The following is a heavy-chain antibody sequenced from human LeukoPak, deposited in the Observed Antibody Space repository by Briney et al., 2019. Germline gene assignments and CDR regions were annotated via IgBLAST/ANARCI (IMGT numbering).Heavy chain of an antibody. Sequence: GGSLRLSCAASGFTFYSYSMNWVRQAPGKGLEWVSYISSGGSTIYYADSVKGRFTISRDNAKNSLYLQMNSLRAEDTAVYYCATPLDYSDSSGYHQGGDWGQGTLVTVSS. CDR3: ATPLDYSDSSGYHQGGD. D-gene: IGHD3-22*01. CDR2: ISSGGSTI. J-gene: IGHJ4*02. CDR1: GFTFYSYS. V-gene: IGHV3-48*04.